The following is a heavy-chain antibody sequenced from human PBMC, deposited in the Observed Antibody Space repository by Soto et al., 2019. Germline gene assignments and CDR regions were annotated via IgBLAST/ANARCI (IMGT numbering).Heavy chain of an antibody. CDR1: GFTFSSYG. CDR3: AKVGADYSYASGPFDY. J-gene: IGHJ4*02. V-gene: IGHV3-30*18. D-gene: IGHD3-10*01. Sequence: QVQLVESGGGVVQPGRSLRLSCAASGFTFSSYGMHWVRQAPGKGLEWVAIISYDGSNKYYADSVKGRFTISRDNSKSTLYLQMSSLRAEDTAVYYCAKVGADYSYASGPFDYWGQGTLVTVSS. CDR2: ISYDGSNK.